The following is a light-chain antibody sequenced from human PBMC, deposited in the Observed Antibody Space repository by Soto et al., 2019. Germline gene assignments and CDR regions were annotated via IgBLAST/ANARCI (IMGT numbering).Light chain of an antibody. V-gene: IGLV2-23*01. J-gene: IGLJ3*02. CDR3: CSYAGSSTLV. CDR2: EGS. CDR1: NSDVGSYNL. Sequence: QSALTQPASVSGSPGQSITISCTGTNSDVGSYNLVSWYQQYPGKAPKLMIYEGSKRPSGVSNRFSGSKSGNTASLTISGLQAEDEADYYCCSYAGSSTLVFGGGTKLTVL.